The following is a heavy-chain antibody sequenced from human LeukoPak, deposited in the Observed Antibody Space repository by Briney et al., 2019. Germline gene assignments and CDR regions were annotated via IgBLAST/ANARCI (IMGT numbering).Heavy chain of an antibody. CDR2: IYYSGST. J-gene: IGHJ3*02. CDR3: ARGTGYLASDI. Sequence: SETLSLTCTVSGGSISSYYWSWIRQPPGKGLEWIGYIYYSGSTNYNPSLKSRVTISVDTSKNQFSLKLSSVTAADTAVYYCARGTGYLASDIWGQGTMVTVSS. V-gene: IGHV4-59*01. D-gene: IGHD2-8*02. CDR1: GGSISSYY.